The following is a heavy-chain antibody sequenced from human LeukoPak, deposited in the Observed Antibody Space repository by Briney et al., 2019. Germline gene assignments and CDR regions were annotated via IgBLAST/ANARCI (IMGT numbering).Heavy chain of an antibody. D-gene: IGHD6-19*01. J-gene: IGHJ4*02. CDR2: ISGSGGST. CDR3: AKGDRISVAGYFDY. Sequence: GGSLRLSCAASGFTFSSYAMTWVRQAPGKGLEWVSAISGSGGSTYYADSVKGRFTISRDNPKNTLSLQMNSLRVEDTAVYYCAKGDRISVAGYFDYWGQGTLVTVSS. CDR1: GFTFSSYA. V-gene: IGHV3-23*01.